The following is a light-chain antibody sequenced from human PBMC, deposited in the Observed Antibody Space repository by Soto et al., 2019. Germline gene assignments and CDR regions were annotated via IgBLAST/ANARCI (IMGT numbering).Light chain of an antibody. CDR1: QSVSSSY. CDR3: QQYCSSPRWT. V-gene: IGKV3-20*01. CDR2: GAA. Sequence: EIVLTQSPGTLSLSPGERATLSCRASQSVSSSYLAWYQQKPGQAPRLLIYGAASRATGIPDRFSGSGAATDYTLTISRLQPEDFAVYYCQQYCSSPRWTFGQGTKVEIK. J-gene: IGKJ1*01.